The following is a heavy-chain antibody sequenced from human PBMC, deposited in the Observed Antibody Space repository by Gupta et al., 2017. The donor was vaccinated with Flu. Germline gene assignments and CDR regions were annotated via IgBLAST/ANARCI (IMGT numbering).Heavy chain of an antibody. CDR3: ALDSQTGWTPRGGLDP. V-gene: IGHV1-69*01. J-gene: IGHJ5*02. CDR2: ILPMFGAA. D-gene: IGHD3-9*01. Sequence: GNFSSYAISWVRQAPGQGLEWVGGILPMFGAANYAPKFQGRVTIIADESTSTAYMELSSLTSEDTAVYYCALDSQTGWTPRGGLDPWGQGTLGSVSS. CDR1: GNFSSYA.